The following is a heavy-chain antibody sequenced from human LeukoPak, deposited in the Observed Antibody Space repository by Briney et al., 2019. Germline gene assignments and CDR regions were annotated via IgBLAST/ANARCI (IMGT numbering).Heavy chain of an antibody. Sequence: GESLKISCKGSGYSFTSYWIGWVRQMPGKGLEWMGLIYPGDSDTRYSPSFQGQVTISADKSISTAYLQWSSLNASDTAMYYCARTYYYEKDAFDIWGQGTMVTVSS. D-gene: IGHD3-22*01. CDR3: ARTYYYEKDAFDI. CDR1: GYSFTSYW. J-gene: IGHJ3*02. CDR2: IYPGDSDT. V-gene: IGHV5-51*01.